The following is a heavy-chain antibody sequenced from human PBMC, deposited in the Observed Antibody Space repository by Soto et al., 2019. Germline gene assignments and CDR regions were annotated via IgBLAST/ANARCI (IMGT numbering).Heavy chain of an antibody. CDR2: INHSGST. J-gene: IGHJ4*02. D-gene: IGHD3-10*01. CDR1: GGSFSGYY. CDR3: ARGSLRYYYGSGRNGRFDY. V-gene: IGHV4-34*01. Sequence: SETLSLTCAVYGGSFSGYYWSWIRQPPGKGLEWIGEINHSGSTNYNPSLKSRVTISVDTSKNQFSLKLSSVTAADTAVYYCARGSLRYYYGSGRNGRFDYWGQGTLVTVSS.